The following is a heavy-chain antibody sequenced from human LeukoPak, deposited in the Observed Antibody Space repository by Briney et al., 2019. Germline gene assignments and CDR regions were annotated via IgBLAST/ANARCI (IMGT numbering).Heavy chain of an antibody. V-gene: IGHV4-59*08. D-gene: IGHD3-3*01. CDR1: GGSINNYY. Sequence: SETLSLTCTVSGGSINNYYWSWIRQPPGKGLEWIAYIYYSGRTNYNPSLKSRVTISVDTSKNQLSLKVTSVTAADTAVYYCASDFWSGYYPPAWGQGTLVTVSS. J-gene: IGHJ5*02. CDR3: ASDFWSGYYPPA. CDR2: IYYSGRT.